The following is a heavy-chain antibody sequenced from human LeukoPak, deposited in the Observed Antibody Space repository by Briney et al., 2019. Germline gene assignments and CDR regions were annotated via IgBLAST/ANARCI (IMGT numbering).Heavy chain of an antibody. CDR3: ARDFSQYAGY. CDR2: IYPNSAGT. J-gene: IGHJ4*02. CDR1: GYTCTDYY. V-gene: IGHV1-2*02. Sequence: ASVKVSCKASGYTCTDYYIHWVWQAPRQGLEWMGWIYPNSAGTKYAHKFQGRVTITRDTSTSTTYMELTSLTSDDTAVYYCARDFSQYAGYWGQGTLVTVSS. D-gene: IGHD2-2*01.